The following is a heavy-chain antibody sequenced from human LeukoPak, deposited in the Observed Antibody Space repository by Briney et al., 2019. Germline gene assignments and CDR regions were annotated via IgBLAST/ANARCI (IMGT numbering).Heavy chain of an antibody. CDR1: GFTFSSYS. D-gene: IGHD3-16*01. V-gene: IGHV3-21*01. CDR2: ISSSSSYI. J-gene: IGHJ4*02. CDR3: ARGGGSVLYYFDY. Sequence: PGGSLRLSCAASGFTFSSYSMNWVRQAPGKGLEWVSSISSSSSYIYYADSVKGRFTISRDNAKNSLYLQMNSLRAEDTAVYYCARGGGSVLYYFDYWGQETLVTVSS.